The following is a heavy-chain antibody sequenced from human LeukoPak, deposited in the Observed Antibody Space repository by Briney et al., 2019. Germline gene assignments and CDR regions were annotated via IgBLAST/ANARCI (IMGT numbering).Heavy chain of an antibody. Sequence: GGSLRLSCAASGFTFSFYGMHWVRQAPGKGLEWVAVIWYDGSNKYYADSVKGRFTISRDNSKNTLYLQMNSLRAEDTAVYYCARGPYSSSFCILEYWGQGTLVTVSS. CDR3: ARGPYSSSFCILEY. J-gene: IGHJ4*02. V-gene: IGHV3-33*01. CDR1: GFTFSFYG. CDR2: IWYDGSNK. D-gene: IGHD6-13*01.